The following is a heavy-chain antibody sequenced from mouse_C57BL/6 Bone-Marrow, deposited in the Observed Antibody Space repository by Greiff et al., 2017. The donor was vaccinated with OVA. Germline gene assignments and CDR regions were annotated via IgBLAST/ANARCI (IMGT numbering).Heavy chain of an antibody. D-gene: IGHD2-3*01. CDR1: GYPFTSYW. J-gene: IGHJ3*01. CDR2: IDPSDSYT. Sequence: VQLQQPGAELVKPGASVKLSCKASGYPFTSYWMQWVKQRPGQGLEWIGEIDPSDSYTNYNQKFKGKATLTVDTSASTAYMQLSRLTSEDSAVYYCARDDGYSGGFAYWGQGTLVTVSA. CDR3: ARDDGYSGGFAY. V-gene: IGHV1-50*01.